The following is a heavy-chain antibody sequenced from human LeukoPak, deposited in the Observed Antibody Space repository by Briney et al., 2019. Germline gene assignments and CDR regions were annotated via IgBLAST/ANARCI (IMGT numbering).Heavy chain of an antibody. Sequence: ASVKVSCKASGYTFAGYYMHWVRQAPGQGLEWMGRINPNSGGTNYAQKFQGWVTMTRDTSISTAYMELSRLRSDDTAVYYCARATVLRFLEGLPAGWFDPWGQGTLVTVSS. J-gene: IGHJ5*02. CDR3: ARATVLRFLEGLPAGWFDP. CDR2: INPNSGGT. D-gene: IGHD3-3*01. CDR1: GYTFAGYY. V-gene: IGHV1-2*04.